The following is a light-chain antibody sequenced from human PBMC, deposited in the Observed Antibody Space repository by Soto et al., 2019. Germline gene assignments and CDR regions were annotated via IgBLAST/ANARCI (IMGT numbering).Light chain of an antibody. Sequence: ETVLTQSPATLALSPGERATLSCRASQSVSDYLAWYQQKPGQPPRLLIYDASNRATGIPARFSGSGSGTDFTLTISSLDPEDFAVYYCQHRSHWPPRSLTFGGGTKVEIK. CDR1: QSVSDY. V-gene: IGKV3-11*01. J-gene: IGKJ4*01. CDR3: QHRSHWPPRSLT. CDR2: DAS.